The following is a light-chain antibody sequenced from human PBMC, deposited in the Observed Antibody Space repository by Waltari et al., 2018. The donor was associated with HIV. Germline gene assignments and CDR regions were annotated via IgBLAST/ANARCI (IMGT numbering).Light chain of an antibody. V-gene: IGLV2-14*03. J-gene: IGLJ2*01. CDR3: SSYTSSDTVV. CDR2: EVS. CDR1: TSDVGGYTS. Sequence: QSALTQPASVSGSPGQSITISCTGTTSDVGGYTSFSWYQQHPAKAPKLVILEVSSRPSGVSNRFSGSKSGTASLTISGLQAEDEAYYYCSSYTSSDTVVFGGGTKVTVL.